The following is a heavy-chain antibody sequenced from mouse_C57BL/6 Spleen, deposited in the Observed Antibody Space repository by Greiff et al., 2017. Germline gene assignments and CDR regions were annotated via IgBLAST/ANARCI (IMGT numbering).Heavy chain of an antibody. CDR2: IWRGGST. Sequence: QVQLQQPGPGLVQPSQSLSITCTVSGFSLTSYGVHWVRQAPGKGLEWLGVIWRGGSTDYNAAFMSRLSITKNNTKSQVFFKMNSLQADDTAIYASAKGNYGSRGYFDVWGTGTAVTVSS. CDR1: GFSLTSYG. D-gene: IGHD1-1*01. J-gene: IGHJ1*03. CDR3: AKGNYGSRGYFDV. V-gene: IGHV2-5*01.